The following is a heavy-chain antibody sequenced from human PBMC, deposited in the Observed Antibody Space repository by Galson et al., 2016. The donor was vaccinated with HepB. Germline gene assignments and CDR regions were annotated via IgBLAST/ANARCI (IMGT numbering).Heavy chain of an antibody. CDR3: ARDQNYYDGSAYYDVFDL. Sequence: SLRLSCAASEFTFSQYWMSWVRQAPGKGLEWVANIKGDGSVRHHADSVEGRFTISRDNVKKSMYLQMISLRAEDTAVYYCARDQNYYDGSAYYDVFDLWGQGTMVTVSS. J-gene: IGHJ3*01. CDR2: IKGDGSVR. V-gene: IGHV3-7*03. D-gene: IGHD3-22*01. CDR1: EFTFSQYW.